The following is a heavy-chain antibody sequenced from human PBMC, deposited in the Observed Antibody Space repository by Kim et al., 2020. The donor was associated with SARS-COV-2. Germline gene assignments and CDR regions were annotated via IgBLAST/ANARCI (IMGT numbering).Heavy chain of an antibody. D-gene: IGHD2-15*01. J-gene: IGHJ4*02. Sequence: SETLSLTCSVSGDSISSGLYYWGWILQSPGRGLEWIGTFYYSGSTYYNPSLRSRVTISADTANNQFSLKVNSVTAADTAIYYCARIHCGVASCLHLSPNYGGEATLVTVSS. V-gene: IGHV4-39*01. CDR1: GDSISSGLYY. CDR3: ARIHCGVASCLHLSPNY. CDR2: FYYSGST.